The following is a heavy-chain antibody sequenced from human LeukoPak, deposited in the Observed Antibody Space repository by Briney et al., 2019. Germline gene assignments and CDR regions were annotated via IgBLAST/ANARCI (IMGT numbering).Heavy chain of an antibody. CDR1: GFIFTDHY. D-gene: IGHD1-26*01. Sequence: GGSLRLSCAASGFIFTDHYMDWVRQAPGKGLEWVGRTRNKAENYMTEYAASVKGRFTVSREYSKNSLNLQMSSLKIEDTAVYYCVTWISGHGYWGQGTLVTVSS. CDR2: TRNKAENYMT. V-gene: IGHV3-72*01. J-gene: IGHJ4*02. CDR3: VTWISGHGY.